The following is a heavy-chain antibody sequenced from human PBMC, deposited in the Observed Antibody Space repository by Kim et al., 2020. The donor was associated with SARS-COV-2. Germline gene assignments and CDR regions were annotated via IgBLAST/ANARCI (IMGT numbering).Heavy chain of an antibody. CDR1: GYTFTSYG. CDR2: ISAYNGNT. CDR3: ARDSPIVGATKWAGYYFDY. V-gene: IGHV1-18*04. Sequence: ASVKVSCKASGYTFTSYGISWVRQAPGQGLEWMGWISAYNGNTNYAQKLQGRVTMTTDTSTSTAYMELRSLRSDDTAVYYCARDSPIVGATKWAGYYFDYWGQGTLVTVSS. J-gene: IGHJ4*02. D-gene: IGHD1-26*01.